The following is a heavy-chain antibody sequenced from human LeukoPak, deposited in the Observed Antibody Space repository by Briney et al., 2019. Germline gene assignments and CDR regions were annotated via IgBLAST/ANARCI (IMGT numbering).Heavy chain of an antibody. D-gene: IGHD2-21*02. CDR2: IYSGGST. J-gene: IGHJ4*02. Sequence: GGSLRLSCAASGSTVSSNYMSWVRQAPGKGLEWVSVIYSGGSTYYADSVKGRFTISRDNSKNTLYLQMNSLRAEDTAVYYCASNIVVVTAIIDYWGQGTLVTVSS. CDR3: ASNIVVVTAIIDY. V-gene: IGHV3-66*01. CDR1: GSTVSSNY.